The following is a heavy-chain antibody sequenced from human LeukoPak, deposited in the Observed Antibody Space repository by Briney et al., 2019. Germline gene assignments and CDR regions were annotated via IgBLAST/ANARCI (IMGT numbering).Heavy chain of an antibody. CDR2: IYPGDSDT. CDR3: ARPTRWELRGWDY. D-gene: IGHD1-26*01. J-gene: IGHJ4*02. V-gene: IGHV5-51*01. CDR1: GYSFTSYW. Sequence: GESLKISCKGSGYSFTSYWIGWVRQMPGKGLEWMGIIYPGDSDTRYSPSFQGQVTISADKYISTAYLQWSSLKASDTAMYYCARPTRWELRGWDYWGQGTLVTVSS.